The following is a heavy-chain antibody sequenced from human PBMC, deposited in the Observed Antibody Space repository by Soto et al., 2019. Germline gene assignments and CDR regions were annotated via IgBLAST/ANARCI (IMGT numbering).Heavy chain of an antibody. CDR2: TTSHSYGGTT. J-gene: IGHJ6*02. V-gene: IGHV3-49*04. CDR3: ARDGDYYGMDV. Sequence: EVQLVESGGGWVQPGRSLRLSCTFSGFTSTDNALTWVRQAPGKGLEWVAFTTSHSYGGTTDYAASVKGRFTISRDDSKSIAYLQMNSLQIADTAIYFCARDGDYYGMDVWGQGTTVTVSS. CDR1: GFTSTDNA. D-gene: IGHD3-3*01.